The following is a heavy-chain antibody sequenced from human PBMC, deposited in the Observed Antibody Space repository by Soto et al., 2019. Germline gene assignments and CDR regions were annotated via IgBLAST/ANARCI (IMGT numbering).Heavy chain of an antibody. CDR2: IIPIFGTA. V-gene: IGHV1-69*13. CDR1: GGTFSSYA. D-gene: IGHD3-3*01. CDR3: ARGGLFWSGYSYYFDY. Sequence: SVKVSCKASGGTFSSYAISWVRQAPGQGLEWMGGIIPIFGTANYAQKFQGRVTITADESTSTAYMELSSLRSEDTAVYYCARGGLFWSGYSYYFDYWGQGTLVTVS. J-gene: IGHJ4*02.